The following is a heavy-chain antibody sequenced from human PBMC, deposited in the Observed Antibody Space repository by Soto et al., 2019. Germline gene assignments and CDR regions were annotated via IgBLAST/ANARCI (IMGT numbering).Heavy chain of an antibody. CDR1: GFSLSTSGVG. CDR2: IYWNDDK. J-gene: IGHJ3*02. CDR3: AHMGLTMTTDAFDI. D-gene: IGHD4-17*01. Sequence: QITLKESGPTLVKPTQPLTLTCTFSGFSLSTSGVGVGWIRQPPGKALEWLALIYWNDDKRYSPSLKSRLTITKDASKNQVVLTMTNMDPVDTATYYCAHMGLTMTTDAFDIWGQGTMVTVSS. V-gene: IGHV2-5*01.